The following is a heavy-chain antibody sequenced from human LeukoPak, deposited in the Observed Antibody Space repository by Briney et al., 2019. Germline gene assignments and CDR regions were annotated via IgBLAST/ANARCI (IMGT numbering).Heavy chain of an antibody. J-gene: IGHJ4*02. D-gene: IGHD3-3*01. CDR2: ISSRSSSI. V-gene: IGHV3-21*01. Sequence: PGGPLRLSCAASGFTFRTYDMNWVRQAPGKGLEWVSSISSRSSSIYYADSVKGRFTISRDNAKNSLYLQMNSLRAEDTAVYWCARDYIAYDPLDYWGQGTLVTVSS. CDR3: ARDYIAYDPLDY. CDR1: GFTFRTYD.